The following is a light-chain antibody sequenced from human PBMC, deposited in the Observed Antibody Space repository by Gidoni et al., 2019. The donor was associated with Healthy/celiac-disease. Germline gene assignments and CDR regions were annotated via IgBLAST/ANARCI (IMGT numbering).Light chain of an antibody. Sequence: DIQMTQSPSSLSASVGDRVTITCRESQSISSYLTWYQQKPGKAPKLLIYAASSLQSGVPSRFSGSGYGTDFTLTISSLQPEDFATYYCQQSYSTPYTFGQGTKLEIK. CDR2: AAS. CDR3: QQSYSTPYT. J-gene: IGKJ2*01. CDR1: QSISSY. V-gene: IGKV1-39*01.